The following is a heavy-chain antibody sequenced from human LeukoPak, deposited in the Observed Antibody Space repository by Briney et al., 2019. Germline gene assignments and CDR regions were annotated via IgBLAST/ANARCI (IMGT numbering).Heavy chain of an antibody. CDR1: GGSISSYY. CDR2: IYYSGST. Sequence: SETLSLTCTVSGGSISSYYWSWLRQPPGKGLVWIGYIYYSGSTNYNPSRKSRVTISVDTSKNQFSLKLSSVTAADTAVYYCATHRYYYDSSGYYGAFDIWGQGTMVTVSS. J-gene: IGHJ3*02. V-gene: IGHV4-59*08. CDR3: ATHRYYYDSSGYYGAFDI. D-gene: IGHD3-22*01.